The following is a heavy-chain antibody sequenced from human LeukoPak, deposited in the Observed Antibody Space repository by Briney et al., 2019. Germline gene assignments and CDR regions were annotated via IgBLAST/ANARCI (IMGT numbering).Heavy chain of an antibody. J-gene: IGHJ6*02. CDR1: GGSISSYY. CDR3: ARLRFTGYYYYGMDV. CDR2: IYYSGST. Sequence: SETLSLTCTVSGGSISSYYWSWIRQPPGKGLEWIGYIYYSGSTNYNPSLKSRVTISVDTSKNQFSLKLSSVTAADTAVYYCARLRFTGYYYYGMDVWGQGTTVTVSS. V-gene: IGHV4-59*08. D-gene: IGHD1-14*01.